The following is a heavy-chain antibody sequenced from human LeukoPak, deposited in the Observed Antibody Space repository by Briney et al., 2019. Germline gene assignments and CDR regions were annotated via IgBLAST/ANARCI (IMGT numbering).Heavy chain of an antibody. CDR3: ARGREINYYYGSGSYDY. D-gene: IGHD3-10*01. V-gene: IGHV1-69*13. CDR1: GGTFSSYA. Sequence: SVTLSCTASGGTFSSYAISWVRQAPGQGLEWMGGIIPIFGTANYAQKFQGRVTITADESTSTAYMELSSLRSEDTAVYYCARGREINYYYGSGSYDYWGQGTLVTVSS. J-gene: IGHJ4*02. CDR2: IIPIFGTA.